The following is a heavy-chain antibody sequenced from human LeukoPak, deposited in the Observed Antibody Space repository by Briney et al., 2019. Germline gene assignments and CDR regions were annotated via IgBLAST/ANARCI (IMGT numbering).Heavy chain of an antibody. V-gene: IGHV3-9*03. J-gene: IGHJ3*02. Sequence: GGSLRLSCAASGFTFDDYAMHWVRQARGKGLEWVSGMSWNSGSIGYADSVKGRFTISRDNAKNSLYLQMNSLRAEDMALYYCAKSAVRSSGYYYGFHTDAFDIWGQGTMVTVSS. D-gene: IGHD3-22*01. CDR2: MSWNSGSI. CDR3: AKSAVRSSGYYYGFHTDAFDI. CDR1: GFTFDDYA.